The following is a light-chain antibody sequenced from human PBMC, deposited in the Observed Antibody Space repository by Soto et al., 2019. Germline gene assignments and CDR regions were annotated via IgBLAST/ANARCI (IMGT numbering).Light chain of an antibody. V-gene: IGKV1-5*01. CDR3: LQYNGYYRT. J-gene: IGKJ1*01. CDR2: DAS. Sequence: DIQITQSPSTLSASVGDTVTIACRASQTISGWLAWYQQRPGKAPNLLIFDASTLESGVPSRFSGSGSGTTFTLTISSLKSDALANYYCLQYNGYYRTFGQGTKLDIK. CDR1: QTISGW.